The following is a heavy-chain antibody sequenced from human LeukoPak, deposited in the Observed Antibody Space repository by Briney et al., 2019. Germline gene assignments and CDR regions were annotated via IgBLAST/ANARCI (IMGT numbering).Heavy chain of an antibody. CDR2: INHSGST. J-gene: IGHJ4*02. V-gene: IGHV4-34*01. D-gene: IGHD3-22*01. Sequence: PSETLSLTCAVYGGSFSGYYWSWIRQPPGKGLEWIREINHSGSTNYNPSLKSRVTISVDTSKNQFSLKLSSVTAADTAVYYCARFNDSSGYYYDYWGQGTLVTVSS. CDR3: ARFNDSSGYYYDY. CDR1: GGSFSGYY.